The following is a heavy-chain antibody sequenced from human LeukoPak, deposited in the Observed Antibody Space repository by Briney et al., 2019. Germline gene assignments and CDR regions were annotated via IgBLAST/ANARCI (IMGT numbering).Heavy chain of an antibody. V-gene: IGHV4-59*02. CDR3: AREAPGGSGWTYFDY. J-gene: IGHJ4*02. CDR1: GGSVSGHY. Sequence: SETLSLTCAVSGGSVSGHYWDWIREPPGKGLEWIGYIYASGSANYHPSLKSRVTISLDTSENHVSLRLTSVTAEDTAVYYCAREAPGGSGWTYFDYWGQGSLVTVSS. CDR2: IYASGSA. D-gene: IGHD6-19*01.